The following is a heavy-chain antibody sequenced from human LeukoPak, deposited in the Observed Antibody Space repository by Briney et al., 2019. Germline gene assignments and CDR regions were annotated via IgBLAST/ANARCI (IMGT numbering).Heavy chain of an antibody. Sequence: GGSLRLSCAASGFTFRSYSMNWVRQAPGKGLQWVSVISDSADSTYYADSVKGRFTISRDNSKNTLYLQMNSLRAEDTAVYYCAKVGYYRGSGSYYKSPLDYWGQGTLVTVSS. V-gene: IGHV3-23*01. CDR1: GFTFRSYS. CDR2: ISDSADST. J-gene: IGHJ4*02. CDR3: AKVGYYRGSGSYYKSPLDY. D-gene: IGHD3-10*01.